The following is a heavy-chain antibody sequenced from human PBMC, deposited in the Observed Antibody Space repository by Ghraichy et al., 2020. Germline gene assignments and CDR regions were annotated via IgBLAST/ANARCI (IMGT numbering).Heavy chain of an antibody. Sequence: GGSLRLSCAASGFTFSSYGIHWVRQAPGKGLEWVAVISYDGSNKYYADSVKGRFTISRDNSKNTLYLQMNSLRAEDTAVYYCAKPARHCSSTSCQVSYYYYGMDVWGQGTTVTVSS. CDR1: GFTFSSYG. D-gene: IGHD2-2*01. V-gene: IGHV3-30*18. CDR2: ISYDGSNK. CDR3: AKPARHCSSTSCQVSYYYYGMDV. J-gene: IGHJ6*02.